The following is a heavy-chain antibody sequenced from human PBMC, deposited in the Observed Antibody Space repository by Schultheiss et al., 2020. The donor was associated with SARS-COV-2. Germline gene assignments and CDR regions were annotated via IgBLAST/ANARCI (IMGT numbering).Heavy chain of an antibody. CDR3: ARGNPYSGSYHTTYYYYYGMDV. V-gene: IGHV1-69*05. CDR1: GGTFSSYA. J-gene: IGHJ6*02. Sequence: SVKVSCKASGGTFSSYAISWVRQAPGQGLEWMGGIIPIFGTANYAQKFQGRVTMTTDTSTSTAYMELRSLSSDDTAVYYCARGNPYSGSYHTTYYYYYGMDVWGQGTTVTVSS. D-gene: IGHD1-26*01. CDR2: IIPIFGTA.